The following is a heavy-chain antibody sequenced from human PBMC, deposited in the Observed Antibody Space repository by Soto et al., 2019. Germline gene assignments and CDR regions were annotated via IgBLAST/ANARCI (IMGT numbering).Heavy chain of an antibody. CDR1: GFTVSSNS. Sequence: EVQLVESGGGLIQPGGSLRLSCAASGFTVSSNSMSWVRQAPGKGLEWVSVIYSGGSTYYADSVKGRFTISRDNSKNTLYLQMNSLRAEDTAVYYCARDLRGGYYYGMDVWGQGTTVTVSS. V-gene: IGHV3-53*01. CDR2: IYSGGST. CDR3: ARDLRGGYYYGMDV. D-gene: IGHD3-10*01. J-gene: IGHJ6*02.